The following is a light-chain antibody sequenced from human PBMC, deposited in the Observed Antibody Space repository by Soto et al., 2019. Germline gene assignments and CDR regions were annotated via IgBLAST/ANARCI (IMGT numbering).Light chain of an antibody. CDR2: DAS. V-gene: IGKV3-11*01. J-gene: IGKJ5*01. Sequence: EIVLTQSPGTLSLSPGERVTLSCRASQSVSSNFSAWYQQKPGQAPRLLIYDASNRATGIPARFSGSGSGTDFTLTISSLEPEDFAVYYCQQRSNWPPLTFGQGTRLEIK. CDR3: QQRSNWPPLT. CDR1: QSVSSN.